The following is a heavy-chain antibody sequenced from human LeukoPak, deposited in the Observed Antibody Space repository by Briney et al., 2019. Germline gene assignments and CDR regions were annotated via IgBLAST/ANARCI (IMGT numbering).Heavy chain of an antibody. CDR3: AGSYYMYYFKY. D-gene: IGHD3-10*01. CDR2: IWYDGSNK. CDR1: GFTFSSYG. V-gene: IGHV3-33*01. J-gene: IGHJ4*02. Sequence: GGSLRLSCAASGFTFSSYGMHWVRQAPGKGLEWVAVIWYDGSNKYYADSVKGRFTISRDNSKNTLYLQMNSLRAEDTAVYYCAGSYYMYYFKYWGQGTLVTVSS.